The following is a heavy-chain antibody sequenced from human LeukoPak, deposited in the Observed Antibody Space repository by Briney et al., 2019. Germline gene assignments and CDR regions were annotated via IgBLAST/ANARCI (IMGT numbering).Heavy chain of an antibody. D-gene: IGHD5-24*01. Sequence: GRSLRLSCAASGFIFSSYSMSWVRQAPGKGLEWVSYISSSSSTTYYADSVKGRFTISRDSAKSSLYLQMSSLRDEDTAVYYCARDGPHNNGYPYFVDWGRGTLVTVSS. CDR1: GFIFSSYS. CDR3: ARDGPHNNGYPYFVD. V-gene: IGHV3-48*02. J-gene: IGHJ4*02. CDR2: ISSSSSTT.